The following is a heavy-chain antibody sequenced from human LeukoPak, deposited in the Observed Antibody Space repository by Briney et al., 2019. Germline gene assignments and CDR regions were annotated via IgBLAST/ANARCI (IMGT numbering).Heavy chain of an antibody. Sequence: PSETLSLTCTVSGGSISSSSYYWGWIRQPPGKGLEWIGSIYYSGSTYYNPSLKSRVTISVDTSKNQFSLKLSSVTAADTAVYYCARDGYNSDLDYWGQGTLVTVSS. V-gene: IGHV4-39*07. CDR3: ARDGYNSDLDY. CDR2: IYYSGST. J-gene: IGHJ4*02. D-gene: IGHD5-24*01. CDR1: GGSISSSSYY.